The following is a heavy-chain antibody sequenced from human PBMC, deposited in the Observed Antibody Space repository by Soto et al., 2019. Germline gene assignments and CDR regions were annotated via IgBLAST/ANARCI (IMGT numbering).Heavy chain of an antibody. CDR1: VFTSSG. CDR2: ISTHNGNT. Sequence: ASVKVSCKASVFTSSGISWVRQAPGQRLEWMGWISTHNGNTIYAQKFQGRVIMTMDTSTTTVYMELRSLRPDDTAVYLCAREGILGLFDAYDLWGQGTMLTVS. J-gene: IGHJ3*01. D-gene: IGHD3-3*01. V-gene: IGHV1-18*04. CDR3: AREGILGLFDAYDL.